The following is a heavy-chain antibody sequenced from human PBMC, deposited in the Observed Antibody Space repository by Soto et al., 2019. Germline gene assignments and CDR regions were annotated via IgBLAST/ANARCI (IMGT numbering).Heavy chain of an antibody. V-gene: IGHV1-69*06. CDR3: ARVLRYCSGSSCYSPSDV. J-gene: IGHJ6*02. D-gene: IGHD2-15*01. Sequence: SVKVSCKASGGTFSSYAISWVRQAPGQGLEWMGGIIPIFGTANYAQKFQGRVTITADKSTSTAYMELSSLRSEDTAVYYCARVLRYCSGSSCYSPSDVWGQGTTVTVSS. CDR2: IIPIFGTA. CDR1: GGTFSSYA.